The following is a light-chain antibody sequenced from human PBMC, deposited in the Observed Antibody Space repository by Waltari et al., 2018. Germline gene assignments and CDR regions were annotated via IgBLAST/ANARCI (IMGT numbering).Light chain of an antibody. CDR1: PRIGDW. J-gene: IGKJ3*01. CDR2: RAA. Sequence: DIQLTQSPTTLSASIGDRVHITCRASPRIGDWLAWYQQKPGKAPKLLVQRAATLENGVPSRFSGRESGTEFTLTINNLQPDDFATYFCHQYLSSSTFGAGTTVDFK. V-gene: IGKV1-5*03. CDR3: HQYLSSST.